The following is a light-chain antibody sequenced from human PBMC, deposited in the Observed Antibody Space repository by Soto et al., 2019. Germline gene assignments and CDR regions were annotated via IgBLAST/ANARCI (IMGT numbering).Light chain of an antibody. Sequence: QSVLTQPASVSGSPGQSITISYTGTSSDVGGYNYVSWYQHHPGKVPKLMIYEVSNRPSGVSNRFSGSKSGNTASLSISGLQAEDEADYYCSSYTTSYTQVFGGGTKLTVL. V-gene: IGLV2-14*01. CDR2: EVS. CDR3: SSYTTSYTQV. J-gene: IGLJ3*02. CDR1: SSDVGGYNY.